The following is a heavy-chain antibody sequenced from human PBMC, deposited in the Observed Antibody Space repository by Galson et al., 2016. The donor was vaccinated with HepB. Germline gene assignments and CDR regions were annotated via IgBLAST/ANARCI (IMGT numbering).Heavy chain of an antibody. CDR2: TYYRSKWYY. J-gene: IGHJ4*02. CDR1: GDSVSSNSAA. Sequence: CAISGDSVSSNSAAWNWIRQSPSGGLEWLGRTYYRSKWYYDYAVPVKSRITINPDTSKNQFSLHLNSVTPEDTAVYYCARDLGGAYGTGRSLDYWGQGTLVTVSS. CDR3: ARDLGGAYGTGRSLDY. V-gene: IGHV6-1*01. D-gene: IGHD1-1*01.